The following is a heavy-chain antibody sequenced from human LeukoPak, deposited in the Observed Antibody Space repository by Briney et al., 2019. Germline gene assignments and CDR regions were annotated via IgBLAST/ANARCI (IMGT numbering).Heavy chain of an antibody. J-gene: IGHJ4*02. V-gene: IGHV3-53*01. CDR3: ASTNYNWNDPYFDY. D-gene: IGHD1-20*01. Sequence: GGSLRLSCAASGFTVSNNCMSWVRQAPGKGLDWVSVICSGDYTYYADSVKGRFTISRDDSTNTLCLEMSNLRAEDTAVYYCASTNYNWNDPYFDYWGQGTLVTVSS. CDR2: ICSGDYT. CDR1: GFTVSNNC.